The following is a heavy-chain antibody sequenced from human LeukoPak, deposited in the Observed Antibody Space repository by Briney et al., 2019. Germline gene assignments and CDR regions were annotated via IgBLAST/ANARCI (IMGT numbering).Heavy chain of an antibody. V-gene: IGHV3-23*01. D-gene: IGHD6-13*01. J-gene: IGHJ4*02. CDR3: AKDLGIAAVGAVY. CDR1: GFTFTSYA. CDR2: ITVSGDST. Sequence: GGSLRLSCAASGFTFTSYAMTWVRQAPGKGLEWVSTITVSGDSTYYADSVKGRFTISRDNSQNTLYLQMNSLGAEDTAVYYCAKDLGIAAVGAVYWGQGTLVTVSS.